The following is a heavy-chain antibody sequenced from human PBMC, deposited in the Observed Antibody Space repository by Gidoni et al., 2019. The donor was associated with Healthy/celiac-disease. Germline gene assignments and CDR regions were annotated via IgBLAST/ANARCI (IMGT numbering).Heavy chain of an antibody. CDR2: INHSGST. Sequence: QVQLQQWGAGLLKPSETLSLTCAVYGGSFSGYYWSWIRQPPGKGLEWLGEINHSGSTNYNPSLKSRVTISVDTAKNQFSLKLSSVTAADTAVYYCARGGVAGKIFDYWGQGTLVTVSS. V-gene: IGHV4-34*01. CDR1: GGSFSGYY. CDR3: ARGGVAGKIFDY. J-gene: IGHJ4*02. D-gene: IGHD2-15*01.